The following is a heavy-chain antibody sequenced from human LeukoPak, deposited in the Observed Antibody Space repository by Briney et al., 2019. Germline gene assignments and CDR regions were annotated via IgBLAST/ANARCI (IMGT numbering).Heavy chain of an antibody. Sequence: GGSLRLSCAASGFTFNKYSMNWVRQAPGKGLEWVSSISTSSSYIYYADSVKGRFTISRDDAKNSLYLQMNSLRAEDTAVFYCARLRWEQTGYSSDYWGQGTLVTVSS. V-gene: IGHV3-21*06. CDR2: ISTSSSYI. J-gene: IGHJ4*02. CDR1: GFTFNKYS. CDR3: ARLRWEQTGYSSDY. D-gene: IGHD4-23*01.